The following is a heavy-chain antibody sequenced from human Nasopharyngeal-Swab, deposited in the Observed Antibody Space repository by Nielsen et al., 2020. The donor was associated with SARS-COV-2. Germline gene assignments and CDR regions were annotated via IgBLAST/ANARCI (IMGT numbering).Heavy chain of an antibody. CDR3: ARDQGSSWYTYYYYYGMDV. CDR2: ISYDGSKK. D-gene: IGHD6-13*01. V-gene: IGHV3-30-3*01. Sequence: SLKISCAASGFIFSSYAMHWVRQAPGKGLEWVAVISYDGSKKYYADSVKGRFTISRDNSKNTLYLQMNSLRAEDTAVYYCARDQGSSWYTYYYYYGMDVWGQGTTVTVSS. CDR1: GFIFSSYA. J-gene: IGHJ6*02.